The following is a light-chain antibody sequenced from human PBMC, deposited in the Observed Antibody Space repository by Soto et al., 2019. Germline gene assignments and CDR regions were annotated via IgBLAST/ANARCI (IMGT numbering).Light chain of an antibody. CDR1: QNINNY. CDR2: AAS. CDR3: QQSYSTPIT. J-gene: IGKJ5*01. Sequence: DIQMTQSPSSLSASVGDRVTITCRASQNINNYLNWYQRKPGRAPNLLIYAASTLQSGVPSRFSCSGSGTDFTLTISSLQPEDFATYYCQQSYSTPITFGQGTRLEIK. V-gene: IGKV1-39*01.